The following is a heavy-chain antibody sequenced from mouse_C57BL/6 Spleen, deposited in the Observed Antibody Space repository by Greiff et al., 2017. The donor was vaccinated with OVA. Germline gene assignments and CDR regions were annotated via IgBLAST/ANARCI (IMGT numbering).Heavy chain of an antibody. CDR2: IRNKANGYTT. CDR3: ARYPNDYGSGMDY. V-gene: IGHV7-3*01. Sequence: DVQLQESGGGLVQPGGSLSLSCAASGFTFTDYYMSWVRQPPGKALEWLGFIRNKANGYTTEYSASVKGRFTISRDNSQSILYLQMNALIAEDSATYYCARYPNDYGSGMDYWGQGTSVTVSS. D-gene: IGHD1-1*01. CDR1: GFTFTDYY. J-gene: IGHJ4*01.